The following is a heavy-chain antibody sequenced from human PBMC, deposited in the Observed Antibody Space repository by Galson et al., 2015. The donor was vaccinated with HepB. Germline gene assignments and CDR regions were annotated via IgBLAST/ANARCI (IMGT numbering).Heavy chain of an antibody. D-gene: IGHD3-9*01. CDR1: GFTFSSYA. CDR2: ISGSDGST. V-gene: IGHV3-23*01. Sequence: SLRLSCAASGFTFSSYAMSWVRQAPGKGLEWVSAISGSDGSTYYADSVKGRFTISRDNSKSTLYLQMNSLRAEDTAVYYCAKRRELLRYFDLWGQGTLVTVSS. J-gene: IGHJ4*02. CDR3: AKRRELLRYFDL.